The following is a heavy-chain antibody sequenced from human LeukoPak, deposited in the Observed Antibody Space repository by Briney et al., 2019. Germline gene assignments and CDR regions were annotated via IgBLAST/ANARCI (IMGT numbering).Heavy chain of an antibody. J-gene: IGHJ4*02. V-gene: IGHV4-59*01. Sequence: SETLSLTCTVSGGSISSYYWSWIRQPPGKGLEWIGYIYYSGSTNYNPSLKSRVTISVDTSKNLFSLKLSSVTAADTAVYYCARVSGYCSSTSCLYTRHFDYWGQGTLVTVSS. CDR3: ARVSGYCSSTSCLYTRHFDY. CDR2: IYYSGST. CDR1: GGSISSYY. D-gene: IGHD2-2*01.